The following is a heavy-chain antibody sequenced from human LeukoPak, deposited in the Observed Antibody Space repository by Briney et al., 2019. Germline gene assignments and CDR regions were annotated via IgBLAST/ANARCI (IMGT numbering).Heavy chain of an antibody. D-gene: IGHD2-2*01. CDR2: INPNSGGT. J-gene: IGHJ6*03. CDR1: GYTFTGYY. V-gene: IGHV1-2*02. CDR3: ARVSCSSTSCPNYYYYYYMDV. Sequence: APVKVSCKASGYTFTGYYMHWVRQAPGQGLEWMGWINPNSGGTNYAQKFQGRVTMTRDTSISTAYMELSRLRSDDTAVYYCARVSCSSTSCPNYYYYYYMDVWGKGTTVTVSS.